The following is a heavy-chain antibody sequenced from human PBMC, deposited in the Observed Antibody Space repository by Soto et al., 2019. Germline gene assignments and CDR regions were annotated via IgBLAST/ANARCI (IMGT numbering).Heavy chain of an antibody. CDR2: IAYDGSNA. CDR1: GFTFRNHA. D-gene: IGHD2-15*01. CDR3: ARGDREDILVVVGARPGEYGIDI. V-gene: IGHV3-30-3*01. Sequence: GGSLRLSCAASGFTFRNHALHWVRQAPGKGLECLAVIAYDGSNAFYRDSVKGRFTISRDNSKNTLYLHMNSLRSEDTGVYYCARGDREDILVVVGARPGEYGIDIWGQGTTVTVSS. J-gene: IGHJ6*02.